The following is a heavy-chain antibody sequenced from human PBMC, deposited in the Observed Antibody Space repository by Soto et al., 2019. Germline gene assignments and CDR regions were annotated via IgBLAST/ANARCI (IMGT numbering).Heavy chain of an antibody. CDR1: GGTFSSYA. CDR2: IIPIFGTA. V-gene: IGHV1-69*12. J-gene: IGHJ4*02. D-gene: IGHD2-15*01. CDR3: ARESRYCSGGSCYFLPGIDY. Sequence: QVQLVQSGAEVKKPGSSVKVSCKASGGTFSSYAISWVRQAPGQGLEWMGGIIPIFGTANYAQKFQGRVTSTADESESTAYMELSSLRSEDTAVYYCARESRYCSGGSCYFLPGIDYWGQGTLVTVSS.